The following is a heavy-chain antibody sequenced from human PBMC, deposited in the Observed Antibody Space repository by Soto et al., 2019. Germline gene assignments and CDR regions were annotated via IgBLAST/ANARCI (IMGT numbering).Heavy chain of an antibody. CDR1: DFIFTDAW. CDR3: TTGSYAGY. V-gene: IGHV3-15*07. Sequence: EVQLVESGGGLVQPGGSLRLSCATSDFIFTDAWMNWVRQAPGKGLEWVGRIKTKAHGETKDYAAPVKGRFTISRDDSRNTRHLPMTSLRTEDTALYYCTTGSYAGYWGQGVLVTVSS. D-gene: IGHD6-6*01. J-gene: IGHJ4*02. CDR2: IKTKAHGETK.